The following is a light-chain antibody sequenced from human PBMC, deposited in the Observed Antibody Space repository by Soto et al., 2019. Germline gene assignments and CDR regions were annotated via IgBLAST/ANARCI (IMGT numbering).Light chain of an antibody. Sequence: DIQMTQSPSSVSASVGDRVTITCRASQGVGTWLAWFQQKPGEAPRLLLYTASTLHSGVPSRFIGSGSGTDFTLTITSLQPEDFATYYGQHCDSFPLTFGGGTKVESK. CDR3: QHCDSFPLT. CDR2: TAS. CDR1: QGVGTW. V-gene: IGKV1-12*01. J-gene: IGKJ4*01.